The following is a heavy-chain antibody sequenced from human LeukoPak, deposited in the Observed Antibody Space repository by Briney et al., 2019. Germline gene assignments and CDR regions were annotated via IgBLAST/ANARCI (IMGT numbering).Heavy chain of an antibody. CDR1: GFTFSSYS. Sequence: GGSLRLSCAASGFTFSSYSMTWVRQAPGKGLEWVSSISSSSSYIYYADSVKGRFTISRDNAKNSLYLQMNSLRAEDTAVYYCARDSSYYYDSSGYPFDYWGQGTLVTVSS. V-gene: IGHV3-21*01. CDR2: ISSSSSYI. J-gene: IGHJ4*02. CDR3: ARDSSYYYDSSGYPFDY. D-gene: IGHD3-22*01.